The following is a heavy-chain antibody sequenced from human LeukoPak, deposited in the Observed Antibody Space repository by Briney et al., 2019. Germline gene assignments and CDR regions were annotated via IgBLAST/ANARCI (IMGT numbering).Heavy chain of an antibody. CDR2: IKSKVDGGTV. D-gene: IGHD7-27*01. CDR1: GLIFSDAW. Sequence: GGSLRLSCVASGLIFSDAWMNWVRQAPGKGLEWVGRIKSKVDGGTVDYAAPVKGRFTISRNDSKSTLYLQLNSLKTEDSAVYYCTKDPPLTGGVYSAYWGQGTLVTVSS. V-gene: IGHV3-15*07. CDR3: TKDPPLTGGVYSAY. J-gene: IGHJ4*02.